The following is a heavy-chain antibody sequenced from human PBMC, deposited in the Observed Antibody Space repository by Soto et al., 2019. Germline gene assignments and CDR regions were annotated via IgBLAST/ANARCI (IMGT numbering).Heavy chain of an antibody. CDR3: ARGLVVVTAAQPYGMDV. J-gene: IGHJ6*02. D-gene: IGHD2-2*01. V-gene: IGHV4-34*01. CDR2: INHSGST. CDR1: GGSFSGYY. Sequence: SETLSLTCAVYGGSFSGYYWRWIRQPPGKGLEWIGEINHSGSTNYNPSLKSRVTISVDTSKNQFSLKLSSVTAADTAVYYCARGLVVVTAAQPYGMDVWGQGTTVTVSS.